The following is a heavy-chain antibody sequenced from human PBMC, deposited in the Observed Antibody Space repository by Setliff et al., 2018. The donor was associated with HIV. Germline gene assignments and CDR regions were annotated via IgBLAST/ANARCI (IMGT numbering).Heavy chain of an antibody. Sequence: SVKVSCKASGGTFSSYAISWVRQAPGQGLEWMGRIIPIFGTSNYAQKFQDRLTITRDTSARTVYMELSSLKSEDTAVYYCASLITVAGTLDSWGQGTLVTVSS. J-gene: IGHJ4*02. CDR2: IIPIFGTS. V-gene: IGHV1-69*05. CDR3: ASLITVAGTLDS. D-gene: IGHD6-19*01. CDR1: GGTFSSYA.